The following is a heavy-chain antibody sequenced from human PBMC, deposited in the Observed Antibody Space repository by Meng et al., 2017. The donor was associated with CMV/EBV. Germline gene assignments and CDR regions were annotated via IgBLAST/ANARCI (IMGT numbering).Heavy chain of an antibody. CDR3: AADRPGSGYYDFWSGYFSEGMDV. Sequence: SAKVSCKASGFTFTTSAVQRVRQARGQRLGWIAWIVVGSGNTNYARKFQERVTITRDMSTSTAYMELSSLRSEDTAVYYCAADRPGSGYYDFWSGYFSEGMDVWGQGTTVTVSS. CDR1: GFTFTTSA. D-gene: IGHD3-3*01. J-gene: IGHJ6*02. V-gene: IGHV1-58*01. CDR2: IVVGSGNT.